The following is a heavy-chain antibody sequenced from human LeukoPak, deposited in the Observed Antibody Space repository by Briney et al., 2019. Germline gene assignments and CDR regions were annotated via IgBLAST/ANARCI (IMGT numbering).Heavy chain of an antibody. CDR2: IYYSGST. CDR3: TSSLYGSGRFDD. CDR1: GVSINSYY. J-gene: IGHJ4*02. Sequence: SETLSLTCTASGVSINSYYWSWIRQPPGKGLEWVGYIYYSGSTNYNPSLKSRVTISVDASKNQFPLKLRSVTAADTAGYYCTSSLYGSGRFDDWVQGTLVTVSS. D-gene: IGHD3-10*01. V-gene: IGHV4-59*01.